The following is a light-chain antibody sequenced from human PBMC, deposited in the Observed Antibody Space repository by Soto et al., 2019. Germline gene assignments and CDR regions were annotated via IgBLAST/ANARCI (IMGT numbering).Light chain of an antibody. J-gene: IGLJ1*01. CDR1: SSNIGAGYH. V-gene: IGLV1-40*01. CDR2: GDS. Sequence: QPVLTQPPSVSGAPGQRVTISCTGSSSNIGAGYHVHWYQQLPGAAPKLLIFGDSNRPSGVPDRFSGSKSGTSASLAISGLRSEDEADYYCAAWDDSLSGYVFGTGTKLTVL. CDR3: AAWDDSLSGYV.